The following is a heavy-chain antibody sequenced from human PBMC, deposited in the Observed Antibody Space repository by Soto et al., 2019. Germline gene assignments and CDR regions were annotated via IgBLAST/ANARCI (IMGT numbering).Heavy chain of an antibody. CDR3: ARTVDDSSVCEDCYYYGMDV. V-gene: IGHV1-69*01. CDR1: GGTFSSYA. CDR2: IIPIFGTA. Sequence: QVQLVQSGAEVKKPGSSVKVSCKSSGGTFSSYAISWLRQAPGQGLEWMGGIIPIFGTANYAQKFQGRVTITADESTCTAYMELSSVRSEDTDVYYCARTVDDSSVCEDCYYYGMDVCGLGTTDTVSS. J-gene: IGHJ6*02. D-gene: IGHD3-22*01.